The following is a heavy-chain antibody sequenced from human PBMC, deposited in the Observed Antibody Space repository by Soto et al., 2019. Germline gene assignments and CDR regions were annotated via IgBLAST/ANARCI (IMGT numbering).Heavy chain of an antibody. CDR3: ARGDRGGLGSPASYYYSGLDV. V-gene: IGHV3-23*01. CDR2: VSAGGDMT. J-gene: IGHJ6*02. D-gene: IGHD2-15*01. Sequence: DVQLLESGGHLVQPGGSLRLSCAASGFTFSSYAMSWVRQAPGKGLEWLSSVSAGGDMTYYSDSVKGRFTISRDNSNNALFLQMTSLRIEDTALYYCARGDRGGLGSPASYYYSGLDVWGQGATVTVSS. CDR1: GFTFSSYA.